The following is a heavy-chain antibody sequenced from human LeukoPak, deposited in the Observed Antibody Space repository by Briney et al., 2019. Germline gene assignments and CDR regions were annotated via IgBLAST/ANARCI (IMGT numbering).Heavy chain of an antibody. D-gene: IGHD3-3*01. V-gene: IGHV3-7*01. CDR3: ARDRNTDFWSGYYTNYFDS. CDR1: GFTFSSYW. Sequence: GGSLRLSCAASGFTFSSYWMSWVRQAPGKGLEWVATIKQDGSEKYYVDSVKGRFTISRDTAKNSLYLEMNSLRAEDTAVYYCARDRNTDFWSGYYTNYFDSWGQGTLVTVSS. J-gene: IGHJ4*02. CDR2: IKQDGSEK.